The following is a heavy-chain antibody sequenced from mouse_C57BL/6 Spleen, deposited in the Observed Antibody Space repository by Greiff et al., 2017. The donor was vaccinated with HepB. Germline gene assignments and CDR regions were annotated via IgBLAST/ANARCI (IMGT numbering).Heavy chain of an antibody. CDR3: ASSEDYSNSFDY. J-gene: IGHJ2*02. CDR2: IYPGDGDT. CDR1: GYAFSSSW. D-gene: IGHD2-5*01. V-gene: IGHV1-82*01. Sequence: VKLMESGPELVKPGASVKISCKASGYAFSSSWMNWVKQRPGKGLEWIGRIYPGDGDTNYNGKFKGKATLTADKSSSTAYMQLSSLTSEDSAVYFCASSEDYSNSFDYWGQGTSLTVSS.